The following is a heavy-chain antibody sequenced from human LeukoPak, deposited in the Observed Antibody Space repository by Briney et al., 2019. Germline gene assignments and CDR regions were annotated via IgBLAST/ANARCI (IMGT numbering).Heavy chain of an antibody. V-gene: IGHV3-9*01. CDR2: ISWNSGSI. D-gene: IGHD2-15*01. CDR1: GFTFDDYA. J-gene: IGHJ4*02. CDR3: ARDRDRNFDY. Sequence: GGSLRLSCAASGFTFDDYAMHWVRQAPGKGLEWVSGISWNSGSIGYADSVKGRFTISRDNSKNTLYLQMNSLRAEDTAVYYCARDRDRNFDYWGQGTLVTVSS.